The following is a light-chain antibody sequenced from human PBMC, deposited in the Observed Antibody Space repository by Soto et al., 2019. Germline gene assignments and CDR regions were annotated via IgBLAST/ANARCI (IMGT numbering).Light chain of an antibody. CDR2: DVS. V-gene: IGLV2-14*01. Sequence: QSVLTQPASVSGSPGQSITISCTGTSSDVGTYNYVSWYQQHPGKAPKLMIYDVSNRPSGVSDRFSGSKSGNTASLTISGLQAEDEADYYCNSYTSDTTITYVFGSGTKLTVL. CDR3: NSYTSDTTITYV. CDR1: SSDVGTYNY. J-gene: IGLJ1*01.